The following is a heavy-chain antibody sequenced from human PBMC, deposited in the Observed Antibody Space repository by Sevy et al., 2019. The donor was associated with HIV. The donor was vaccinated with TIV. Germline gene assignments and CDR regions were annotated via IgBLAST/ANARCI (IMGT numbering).Heavy chain of an antibody. J-gene: IGHJ4*02. D-gene: IGHD6-19*01. CDR2: IYYSGST. Sequence: SETLSLTCTVSGGSISSYYWSWIRQPPGKGLGWIGYIYYSGSTNYNPSLKSRVTISVDTSKNQFSLKLGSVTAADTAVYYCARNSGWGSYFDYWGQGTLVTVSS. CDR3: ARNSGWGSYFDY. CDR1: GGSISSYY. V-gene: IGHV4-59*01.